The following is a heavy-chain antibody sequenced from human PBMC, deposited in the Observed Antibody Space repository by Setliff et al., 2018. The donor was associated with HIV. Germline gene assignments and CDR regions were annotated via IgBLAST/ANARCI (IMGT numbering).Heavy chain of an antibody. Sequence: ETLSLTCAVYGGSFSDYYWTWIRQSPGKGLEWIGEINHRGSTNYNPSLKSRVTVSVDTSKNQFSLKLGSVTAADTAVYYCARESPSSSWFYFDLWGQGTLVTVSS. V-gene: IGHV4-34*01. CDR1: GGSFSDYY. CDR3: ARESPSSSWFYFDL. J-gene: IGHJ4*02. CDR2: INHRGST. D-gene: IGHD6-13*01.